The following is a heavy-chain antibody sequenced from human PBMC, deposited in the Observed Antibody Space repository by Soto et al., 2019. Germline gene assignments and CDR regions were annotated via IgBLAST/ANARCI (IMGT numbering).Heavy chain of an antibody. CDR3: ARDNNWSYDY. Sequence: PSETLSLTCGVYGGAFSGYHWSWVRQAPGKGLVWVSHIGPDGSSTRDADSVQGRFTISRDNARNTLYLQMNSLRDEGTAVYYCARDNNWSYDYWGQGILVTVSS. CDR2: IGPDGSST. D-gene: IGHD1-1*01. J-gene: IGHJ4*02. CDR1: GGAFSGYH. V-gene: IGHV3-74*01.